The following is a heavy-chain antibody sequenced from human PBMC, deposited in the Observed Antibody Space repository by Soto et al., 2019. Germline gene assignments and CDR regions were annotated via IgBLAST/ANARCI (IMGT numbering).Heavy chain of an antibody. J-gene: IGHJ4*02. CDR2: IIPIFGTA. V-gene: IGHV1-69*13. CDR3: ARDDSGFSGSHYIDYFNY. CDR1: GGTFSSYA. D-gene: IGHD1-26*01. Sequence: SVKVSCKASGGTFSSYAISWVRQAPGQGLEWMGGIIPIFGTANYAQKFQGRVTITADESTSTAYMELSSLRSEDTAVYYCARDDSGFSGSHYIDYFNYWGQGARVTVSS.